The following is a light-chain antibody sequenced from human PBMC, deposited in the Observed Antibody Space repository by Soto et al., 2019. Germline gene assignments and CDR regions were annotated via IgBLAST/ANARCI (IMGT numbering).Light chain of an antibody. V-gene: IGLV2-14*03. CDR1: SSDVGGYNY. CDR3: CSYTSSSTPWV. CDR2: DVS. J-gene: IGLJ1*01. Sequence: SSLTQPPSASGSPGQSVTISCTGTSSDVGGYNYVSWYQQHPGKAPKLMIYDVSDRPSGVSNRFSASKSGNTASLTISGLQAEDEADYYCCSYTSSSTPWVFGTGTKVTVL.